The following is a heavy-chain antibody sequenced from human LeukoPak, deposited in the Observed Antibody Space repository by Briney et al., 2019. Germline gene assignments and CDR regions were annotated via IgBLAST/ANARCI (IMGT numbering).Heavy chain of an antibody. CDR3: AKETKKGKTWIQLWTYFDY. D-gene: IGHD5-18*01. Sequence: PGGSLRLSCAASGFTFSSYAMSWVRQAPGKGLEWVSAISGSGGSTYYADSVKGRSTIPRDNSKNTLYLQMNSPSAEDTAEYYCAKETKKGKTWIQLWTYFDYWGQGTLVTVSS. J-gene: IGHJ4*02. CDR2: ISGSGGST. V-gene: IGHV3-23*01. CDR1: GFTFSSYA.